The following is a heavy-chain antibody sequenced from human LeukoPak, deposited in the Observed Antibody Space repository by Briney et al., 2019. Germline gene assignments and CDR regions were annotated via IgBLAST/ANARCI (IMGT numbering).Heavy chain of an antibody. Sequence: SETLSLTCTVSGGSISSYYWSWIRQPPAKGLEWIVYIYYTGSTNYNPSLKSRVTMSADTSKNQFSLKLSSVTAADTAVYFCARVGGWEPKLHGVTFDYLGQGTLVTVSS. CDR1: GGSISSYY. CDR2: IYYTGST. V-gene: IGHV4-59*01. J-gene: IGHJ4*02. D-gene: IGHD1-26*01. CDR3: ARVGGWEPKLHGVTFDY.